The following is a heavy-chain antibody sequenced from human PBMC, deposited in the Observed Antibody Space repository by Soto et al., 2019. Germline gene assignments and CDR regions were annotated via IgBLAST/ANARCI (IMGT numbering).Heavy chain of an antibody. D-gene: IGHD2-15*01. CDR3: ARAPSLGYCSGGSCYPLSYYYYGMDV. V-gene: IGHV3-48*03. CDR2: ISSSGSTI. J-gene: IGHJ6*02. Sequence: GGSLRLSCAASGFTFSSYEVNWVRQAPGKGLEWVSYISSSGSTIYYADSVKGRFTISRDNAKNSLYLQMNSLRAEDTAVYYCARAPSLGYCSGGSCYPLSYYYYGMDVGGQGTTVTVSS. CDR1: GFTFSSYE.